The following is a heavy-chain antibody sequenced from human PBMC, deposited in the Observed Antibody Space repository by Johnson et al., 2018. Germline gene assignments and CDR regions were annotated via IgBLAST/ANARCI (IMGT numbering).Heavy chain of an antibody. CDR3: ASHGYNWNDGYCQH. Sequence: VQLVESEAEVQEPGESLKISCKGSGYSFTSYWIGWVRQMTGKGLEWMGIIYPGDSDTRYSLSFQGQVTTSADKPISTAYLQWRSLKASATAMYYCASHGYNWNDGYCQHWGQGTLVTVSS. D-gene: IGHD1-1*01. CDR1: GYSFTSYW. V-gene: IGHV5-51*01. CDR2: IYPGDSDT. J-gene: IGHJ1*01.